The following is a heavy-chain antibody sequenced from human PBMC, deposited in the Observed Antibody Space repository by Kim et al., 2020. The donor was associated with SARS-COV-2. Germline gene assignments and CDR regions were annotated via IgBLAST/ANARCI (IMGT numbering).Heavy chain of an antibody. CDR3: ARLSYSSSWYTRSFDY. CDR2: IYPGDSDT. V-gene: IGHV5-51*01. J-gene: IGHJ4*02. Sequence: GESLKISCKGSGYSFTSYWIGWVRQMPGKGLEWMGIIYPGDSDTRYSPSFQGQVTISADKSISTAYLQWSSLKASDTAMYYCARLSYSSSWYTRSFDYWGQGILVTVSS. CDR1: GYSFTSYW. D-gene: IGHD6-13*01.